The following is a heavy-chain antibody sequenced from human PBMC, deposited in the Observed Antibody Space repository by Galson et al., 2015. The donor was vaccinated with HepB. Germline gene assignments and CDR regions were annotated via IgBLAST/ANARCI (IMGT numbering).Heavy chain of an antibody. CDR2: IIPTFDKV. J-gene: IGHJ6*02. D-gene: IGHD2-2*02. CDR1: GGTFSSYA. CDR3: ASGARCSSPSCYTHPYYDLGMDV. Sequence: SVKVSCKASGGTFSSYAFSWVRQAPGQGLEWMGEIIPTFDKVNYAQKFHGRVTIIADKSTSTAYMEVSSLRFEDTAVYYCASGARCSSPSCYTHPYYDLGMDVWGQGTTVTVSS. V-gene: IGHV1-69*06.